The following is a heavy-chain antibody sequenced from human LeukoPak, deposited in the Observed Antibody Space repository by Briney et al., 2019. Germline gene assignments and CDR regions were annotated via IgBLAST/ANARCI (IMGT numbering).Heavy chain of an antibody. V-gene: IGHV4-59*08. CDR3: ARVRGLGVISPYFDY. J-gene: IGHJ4*02. D-gene: IGHD3-16*02. CDR1: VGSLSSHC. CDR2: IKYSGST. Sequence: PSETLSLTCSVSVGSLSSHCWGCIRRPPGKGLEWLGCIKYSGSTHYNPSLESRVTISVDTSKNQFSLKLSSVTAADTAVYYCARVRGLGVISPYFDYWGQGILVTVSS.